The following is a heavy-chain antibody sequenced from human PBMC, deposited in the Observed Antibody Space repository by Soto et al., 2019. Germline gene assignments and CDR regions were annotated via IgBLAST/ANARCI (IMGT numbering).Heavy chain of an antibody. CDR2: ISSSSNYI. D-gene: IGHD4-17*01. CDR1: GFTFSSDS. Sequence: PRGSLRLSCEASGFTFSSDSMNWVRQAPGKGLEWVSSISSSSNYIHYADSVKGRFTISRDNAKNSVYLQMNSLRAEDTAVYYCARRPSGDYGAFDIWGQGTMVTVSS. V-gene: IGHV3-21*01. CDR3: ARRPSGDYGAFDI. J-gene: IGHJ3*02.